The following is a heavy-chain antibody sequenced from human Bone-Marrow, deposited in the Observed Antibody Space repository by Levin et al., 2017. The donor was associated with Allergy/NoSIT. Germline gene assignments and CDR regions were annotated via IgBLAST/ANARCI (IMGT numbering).Heavy chain of an antibody. V-gene: IGHV3-9*01. CDR2: ISWNSGSI. J-gene: IGHJ4*02. CDR3: AKGGKGHGTVVKGAFDY. Sequence: GGSLRLSCAASGFTFDDYAMHWVRQAPGKGLEWVSGISWNSGSIGYADSVKGRFTISRDNAKNSLYLQMNSLRAEDTALYYCAKGGKGHGTVVKGAFDYWGQGTLVTVSS. D-gene: IGHD4-23*01. CDR1: GFTFDDYA.